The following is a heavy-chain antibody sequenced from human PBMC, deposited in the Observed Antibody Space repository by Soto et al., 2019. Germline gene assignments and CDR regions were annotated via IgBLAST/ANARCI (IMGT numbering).Heavy chain of an antibody. CDR3: AREYTAWPLAYGLDV. CDR1: GFTFSTYS. J-gene: IGHJ6*02. CDR2: ISSRSDI. D-gene: IGHD2-2*02. Sequence: GSLRLSCVGSGFTFSTYSINWVRQAPGKGLEWVSSISSRSDIYYADSVKGRFTISRDNAKNSVSLQMNSLRAEETAVYYCAREYTAWPLAYGLDVWGQGTTVTVSS. V-gene: IGHV3-21*01.